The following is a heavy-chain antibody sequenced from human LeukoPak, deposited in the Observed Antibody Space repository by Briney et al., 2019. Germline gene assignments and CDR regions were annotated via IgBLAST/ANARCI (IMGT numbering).Heavy chain of an antibody. J-gene: IGHJ4*02. Sequence: ASVKVPCKACVYTFTSYDINWVRQATGQGIEWVGWMNPNSGNTGYAQKFQGRVTITRNTSISAAYMELSSLRSEDTAVYYCARASFIAAAGYFDYWGQGTLVTVSS. V-gene: IGHV1-8*03. D-gene: IGHD6-13*01. CDR2: MNPNSGNT. CDR3: ARASFIAAAGYFDY. CDR1: VYTFTSYD.